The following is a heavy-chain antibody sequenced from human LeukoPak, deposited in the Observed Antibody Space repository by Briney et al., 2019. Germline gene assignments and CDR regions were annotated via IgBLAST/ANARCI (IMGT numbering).Heavy chain of an antibody. Sequence: SVKVSCKASGGTFSSYAISWVRQAPGQGLEWMGGIIPIFGTANYAQKFQGRVTITADESTSTAYMELSSLRSEDTAVYYCARSIAALNVMWAFDIWGQGTMVTVSS. J-gene: IGHJ3*02. D-gene: IGHD6-6*01. CDR3: ARSIAALNVMWAFDI. CDR2: IIPIFGTA. V-gene: IGHV1-69*13. CDR1: GGTFSSYA.